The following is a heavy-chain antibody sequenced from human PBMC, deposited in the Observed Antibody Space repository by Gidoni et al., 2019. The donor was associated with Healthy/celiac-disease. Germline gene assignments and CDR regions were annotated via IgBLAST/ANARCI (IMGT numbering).Heavy chain of an antibody. CDR3: AKDWGLYRVTVNTFDY. J-gene: IGHJ4*02. V-gene: IGHV3-23*01. CDR2: MSGSGGST. D-gene: IGHD4-17*01. CDR1: GLTFSSYA. Sequence: EVQLLESGGGLVQPGGSLRLSCAASGLTFSSYAMSWVRKAPGKGLEWVSAMSGSGGSTYYADSLKGRFTISRDNSKNTLYLKMNSLRAEDTAVYYCAKDWGLYRVTVNTFDYWGQGTLVTVSS.